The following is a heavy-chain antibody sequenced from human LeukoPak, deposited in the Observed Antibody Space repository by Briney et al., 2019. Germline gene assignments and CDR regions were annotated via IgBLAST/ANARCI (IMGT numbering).Heavy chain of an antibody. CDR2: FDPEDGGT. J-gene: IGHJ4*02. Sequence: ASVTVSCKVSGYTLTQLSMHWVRQAPGKGLERMGGFDPEDGGTIYAQKFQGRVTMTEDTSTDTAYMELSSLRSEDTAVYYCATGVVGAIPYWGQGTLVTVSS. CDR1: GYTLTQLS. V-gene: IGHV1-24*01. D-gene: IGHD1-26*01. CDR3: ATGVVGAIPY.